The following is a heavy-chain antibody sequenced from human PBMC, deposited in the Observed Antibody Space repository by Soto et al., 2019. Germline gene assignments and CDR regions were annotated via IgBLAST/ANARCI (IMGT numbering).Heavy chain of an antibody. D-gene: IGHD3-22*01. CDR3: ANLFYYYDSSGMNWFDP. Sequence: GGSLRLSCAASGFTFSSYAMSWVRQAPGEGLEWVSAISGSGGSTYYADSVKGRFTISRDNSKNTLYLQMNSLRAEDTAVYYCANLFYYYDSSGMNWFDPWGQGTLVTVSS. J-gene: IGHJ5*02. CDR1: GFTFSSYA. CDR2: ISGSGGST. V-gene: IGHV3-23*01.